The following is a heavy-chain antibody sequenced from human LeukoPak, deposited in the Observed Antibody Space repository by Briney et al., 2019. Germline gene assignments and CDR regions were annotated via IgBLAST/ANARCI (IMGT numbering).Heavy chain of an antibody. CDR1: GGTFSNYA. J-gene: IGHJ4*02. CDR2: IIPIFATA. CDR3: ARGWDYDNGGRPTAYVY. D-gene: IGHD3-22*01. Sequence: SVKVSCKASGGTFSNYAINWVRQAPGKGLEWMGGIIPIFATANYAQKFQGRVTITADEPTSTVYMELNSLKSEDTAVYYRARGWDYDNGGRPTAYVYWGQGTLVTVSS. V-gene: IGHV1-69*13.